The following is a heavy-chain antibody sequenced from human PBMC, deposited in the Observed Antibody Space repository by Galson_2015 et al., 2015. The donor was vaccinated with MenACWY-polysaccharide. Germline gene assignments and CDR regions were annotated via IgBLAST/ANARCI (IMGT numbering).Heavy chain of an antibody. CDR1: GFTFSSYS. CDR2: ISSSSGTV. CDR3: ARRGLYSSSSGGLDH. D-gene: IGHD6-6*01. J-gene: IGHJ5*02. Sequence: LRLSCAVSGFTFSSYSMNWVRQAPGKGLEWLSYISSSSGTVYYADSVRGRFTISRDNAKSSLYLQMNRLRDEDTAIYYCARRGLYSSSSGGLDHWGQGTLVTVSS. V-gene: IGHV3-48*02.